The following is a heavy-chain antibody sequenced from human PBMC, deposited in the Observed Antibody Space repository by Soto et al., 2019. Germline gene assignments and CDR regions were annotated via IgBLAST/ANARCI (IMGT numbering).Heavy chain of an antibody. CDR2: IAYDGSNR. D-gene: IGHD1-1*01. Sequence: QVQRVESGGGVVQPGRSLRLSCAASGFSISRSATHWVRQAPGKGLEWVAVIAYDGSNRWYADSAKGRFTISRDNSKNTVYLQMSSLRGEDTAVYYCARDLQAGTDNVNWFAPWGQGTLVTVSS. CDR1: GFSISRSA. CDR3: ARDLQAGTDNVNWFAP. V-gene: IGHV3-30*04. J-gene: IGHJ5*02.